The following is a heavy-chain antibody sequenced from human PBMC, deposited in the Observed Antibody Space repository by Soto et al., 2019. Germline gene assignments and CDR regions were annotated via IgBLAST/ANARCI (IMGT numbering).Heavy chain of an antibody. V-gene: IGHV3-72*01. D-gene: IGHD2-15*01. CDR3: AGDRSGYCSGGSCLDAFDI. Sequence: PGGSLRLSCAASGFTFSDHYMDWVRQAPGKGLEWVGRTRNKANSYTTEYAASVKGRFTISRDDSKNSLYLQMNSLKTEDTAVYYCAGDRSGYCSGGSCLDAFDIWGQGTMVTVSS. J-gene: IGHJ3*02. CDR1: GFTFSDHY. CDR2: TRNKANSYTT.